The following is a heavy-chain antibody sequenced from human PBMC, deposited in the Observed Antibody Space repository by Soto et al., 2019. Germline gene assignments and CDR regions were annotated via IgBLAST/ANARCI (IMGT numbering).Heavy chain of an antibody. V-gene: IGHV1-69*02. CDR2: IIPIAAIA. CDR1: GGNFSRYT. J-gene: IGHJ5*02. Sequence: QVQLVQSGAEVKKPGSSVKVSCKASGGNFSRYTINWVRQAPGQGLEWMGRIIPIAAIANYTQKFQGRVKITVDKSSTTAYMELSSLRSDDTAVYYCARGSTIVRGAPSWFDPWGQGTLVTVSS. D-gene: IGHD3-10*01. CDR3: ARGSTIVRGAPSWFDP.